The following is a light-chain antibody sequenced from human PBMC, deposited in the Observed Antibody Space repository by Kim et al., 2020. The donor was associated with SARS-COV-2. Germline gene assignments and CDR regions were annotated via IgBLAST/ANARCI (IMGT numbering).Light chain of an antibody. CDR3: QTWGTGHWV. J-gene: IGLJ3*02. CDR1: SGDSSYA. Sequence: ASVKLTCTLSSGDSSYASAGHQQQPEKGPRYLMKLNSDGSHSKGDGIPDRFSGSSSGAERYLTISSLQSEDEADYYCQTWGTGHWVFGGGTQLTVL. CDR2: LNSDGSH. V-gene: IGLV4-69*01.